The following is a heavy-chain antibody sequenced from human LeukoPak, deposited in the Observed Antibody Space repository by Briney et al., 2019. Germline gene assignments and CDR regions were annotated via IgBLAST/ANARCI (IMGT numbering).Heavy chain of an antibody. Sequence: PSESLSLTCTASGGTISTYNCNRTRQPPVNSLKSNGPTYSSGSTTYRPSCQSRVSMSVDTAKNQLSLRLSLGTAADTAVYYWARDRADLGFSGTWGVDVWGQGTTVTVSS. J-gene: IGHJ6*02. V-gene: IGHV4-4*07. CDR1: GGTISTYN. CDR2: TYSSGST. D-gene: IGHD3-16*01. CDR3: ARDRADLGFSGTWGVDV.